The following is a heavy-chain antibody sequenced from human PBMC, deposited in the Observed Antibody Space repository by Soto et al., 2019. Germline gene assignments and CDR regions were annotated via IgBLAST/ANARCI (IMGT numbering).Heavy chain of an antibody. CDR1: GYIFTNHY. J-gene: IGHJ4*02. D-gene: IGHD3-22*01. V-gene: IGHV1-46*01. CDR2: INPSGGST. Sequence: QVQLVQSGAEVKNPGASVKVSCKASGYIFTNHYIHWVRQAPGQGLEWMGIINPSGGSTNYLQKFQGRVTMTRDMSTRTVYRELSSLRSEDTAVHFCARAAYYDSSCFYYDYWGQGTLFTVSS. CDR3: ARAAYYDSSCFYYDY.